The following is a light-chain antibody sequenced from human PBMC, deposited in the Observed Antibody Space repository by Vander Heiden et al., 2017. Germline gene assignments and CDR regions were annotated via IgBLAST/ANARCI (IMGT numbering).Light chain of an antibody. J-gene: IGKJ5*01. CDR1: QSLLHSNGYNY. Sequence: DFVMTQSQLSLPVTPGEPASITCRSSQSLLHSNGYNYLDWYLQKPGQSPQLLIYLGSNRASGVPDRFSGSGSGTDFTLKISRVEAEDVGVYYCMQVLQTPSTFGQGTRLEIK. CDR2: LGS. CDR3: MQVLQTPST. V-gene: IGKV2-28*01.